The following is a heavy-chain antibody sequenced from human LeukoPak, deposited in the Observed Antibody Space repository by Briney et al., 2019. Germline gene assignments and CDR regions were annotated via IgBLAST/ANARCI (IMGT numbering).Heavy chain of an antibody. CDR3: ARGYCSGGSCYSSWFDP. D-gene: IGHD2-15*01. V-gene: IGHV4-4*02. Sequence: SETLSLTCAVSGGSISSSNWWSWVRQPPGKGLEWIGEIYHSGSTNYNPSLKSRVTISVDKSKNQFSLKLSSVTAADTAVYYCARGYCSGGSCYSSWFDPWGQGTLVTVSS. CDR1: GGSISSSNW. J-gene: IGHJ5*02. CDR2: IYHSGST.